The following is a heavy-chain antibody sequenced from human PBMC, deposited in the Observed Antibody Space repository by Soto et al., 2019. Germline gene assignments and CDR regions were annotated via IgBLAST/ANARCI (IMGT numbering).Heavy chain of an antibody. CDR2: IYPSDSDT. CDR1: GYSFTFNW. CDR3: ARPPSGFTSCFDY. D-gene: IGHD3-22*01. J-gene: IGHJ4*02. V-gene: IGHV5-51*03. Sequence: EVQLVQSGAEVKKPGEALRISCKASGYSFTFNWIAWVRQMPGKGLEWMGIIYPSDSDTRHSPSFQGQVTISADKSISTDYLQWSSLKASDTAMYYCARPPSGFTSCFDYWGQGTLVTVSP.